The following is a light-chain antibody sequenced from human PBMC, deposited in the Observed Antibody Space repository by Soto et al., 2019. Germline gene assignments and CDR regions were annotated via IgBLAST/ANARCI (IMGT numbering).Light chain of an antibody. V-gene: IGKV3-15*01. CDR1: QSVGNN. CDR2: GAS. CDR3: QQQSSWPRA. Sequence: EIVMTQSPATLSVSPGERATLSCRASQSVGNNLAWYQQRPGQAPRLLIHGASTRATDIPTRFSGRGSGTEFTLTISSLQSEDFAVYYCQQQSSWPRAFGQGTKVEIK. J-gene: IGKJ1*01.